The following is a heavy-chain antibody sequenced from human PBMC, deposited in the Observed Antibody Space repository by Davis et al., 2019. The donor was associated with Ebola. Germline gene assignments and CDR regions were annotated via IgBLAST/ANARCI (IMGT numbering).Heavy chain of an antibody. V-gene: IGHV3-15*01. CDR3: TTEGVPPYGY. CDR2: IKSKTDGGTT. J-gene: IGHJ4*02. Sequence: GESLKISCAASGFTFRSYGMHWVRQAPGKGLEWVGRIKSKTDGGTTDYAAPVKGRFTISRDDSKNTLYLQMNSLKTEDTAVYYCTTEGVPPYGYWGQGTLVTVSS. CDR1: GFTFRSYG. D-gene: IGHD2-2*01.